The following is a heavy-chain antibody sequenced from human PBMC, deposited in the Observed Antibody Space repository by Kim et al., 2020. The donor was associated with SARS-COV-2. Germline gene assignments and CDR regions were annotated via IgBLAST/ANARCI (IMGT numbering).Heavy chain of an antibody. Sequence: STNSTPSLKSRVTISVDTSKNQFSLKLSSVTAADTAVYYCARVGAAGTGYWGQGTLVTVSS. V-gene: IGHV4-34*01. CDR3: ARVGAAGTGY. CDR2: ST. J-gene: IGHJ4*02. D-gene: IGHD6-13*01.